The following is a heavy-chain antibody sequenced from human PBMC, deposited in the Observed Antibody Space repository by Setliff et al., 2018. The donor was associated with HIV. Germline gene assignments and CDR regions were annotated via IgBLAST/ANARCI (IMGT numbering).Heavy chain of an antibody. V-gene: IGHV4-39*02. Sequence: LSLTCTVSGGSISSSSYYWGWIRQPPGKGREWIGSIFYSGSANYNPSLRSPVAISVDTSKNQFSLKLSSVTAADTAVYYCAREGPLIVGMIVVAPRTIDYWGQGTLVTVSS. CDR1: GGSISSSSYY. J-gene: IGHJ4*02. D-gene: IGHD3-22*01. CDR2: IFYSGSA. CDR3: AREGPLIVGMIVVAPRTIDY.